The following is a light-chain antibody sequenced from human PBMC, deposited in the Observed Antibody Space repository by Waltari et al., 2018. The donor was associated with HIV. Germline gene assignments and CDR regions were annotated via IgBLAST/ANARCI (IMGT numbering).Light chain of an antibody. Sequence: QSALTQPRSVSGSPGQSVTISSTGTSSDVGGYNYVSWYQQHPGKAPKLMIYDVSNRPSGVPDRFSGSKSGNTASLTISGLQAEDEADYYGCSYAGSYTVYVFGTGTKVTVL. CDR1: SSDVGGYNY. CDR3: CSYAGSYTVYV. J-gene: IGLJ1*01. V-gene: IGLV2-11*01. CDR2: DVS.